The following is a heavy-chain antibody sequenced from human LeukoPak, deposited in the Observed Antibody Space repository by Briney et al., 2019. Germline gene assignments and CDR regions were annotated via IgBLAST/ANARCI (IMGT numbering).Heavy chain of an antibody. CDR1: GGSISSYY. J-gene: IGHJ4*02. CDR3: ARARYFDWLYFDY. Sequence: PSETLSLTCTVSGGSISSYYWSWIRQPPGKGLEWIGYIYYGGSTNYNPSLKSRVTISVDTSKNQFSLKLSSVTAADTAVYYCARARYFDWLYFDYWGQGTLVTVSS. CDR2: IYYGGST. V-gene: IGHV4-59*01. D-gene: IGHD3-9*01.